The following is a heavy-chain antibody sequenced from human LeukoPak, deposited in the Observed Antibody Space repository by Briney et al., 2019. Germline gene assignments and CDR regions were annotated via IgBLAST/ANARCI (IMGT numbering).Heavy chain of an antibody. J-gene: IGHJ4*02. CDR3: ARRAYSNYDFDY. D-gene: IGHD4-11*01. V-gene: IGHV3-23*01. CDR1: GFTFSSYA. Sequence: GGSLRLSCAASGFTFSSYAMSWVRQAPGKGLEWVSTMSGSGGNTYYADSVKGRFTISRDNSKNTLYLQMNNLRAEDTAVYYCARRAYSNYDFDYWGQGTLVTVSS. CDR2: MSGSGGNT.